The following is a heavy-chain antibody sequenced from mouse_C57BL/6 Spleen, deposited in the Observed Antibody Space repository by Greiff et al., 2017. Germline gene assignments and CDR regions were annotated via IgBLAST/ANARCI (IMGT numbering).Heavy chain of an antibody. CDR3: ARVIYSYWYFDV. V-gene: IGHV5-16*01. CDR1: GFTFSDYY. Sequence: EVKLVESEGGLVQPGSSMKLSCTASGFTFSDYYMAWVRQVPEKGLEWVANINYDGSSTYYLDSLKSRFIISGDNAKNILYLQMSSLKSEDTATYYCARVIYSYWYFDVWGTGTTVTVSS. J-gene: IGHJ1*03. CDR2: INYDGSST. D-gene: IGHD2-1*01.